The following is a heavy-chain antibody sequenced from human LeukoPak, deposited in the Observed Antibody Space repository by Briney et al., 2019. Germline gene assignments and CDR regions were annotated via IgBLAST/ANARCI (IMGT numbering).Heavy chain of an antibody. V-gene: IGHV3-30-3*01. Sequence: GSLRLSCAASGFTFSSYAMHWVRQAPGKGLEWVAVISYDGSNKYYADSVKGRFTISRDNSKNTLYLQMNSLRAEDTAVYYCAKGLWYYYDSSGYYPFDYWGQGTLVTVSS. CDR2: ISYDGSNK. J-gene: IGHJ4*02. CDR3: AKGLWYYYDSSGYYPFDY. D-gene: IGHD3-22*01. CDR1: GFTFSSYA.